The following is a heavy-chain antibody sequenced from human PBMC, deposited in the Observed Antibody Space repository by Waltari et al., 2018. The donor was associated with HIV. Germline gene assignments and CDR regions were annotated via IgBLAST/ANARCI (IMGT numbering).Heavy chain of an antibody. V-gene: IGHV4-4*07. J-gene: IGHJ6*02. CDR2: IYTSGST. CDR3: ARDGWPPQGPAGHYYYYGMDV. CDR1: GGSISSYY. D-gene: IGHD2-2*01. Sequence: QVQLQESGPGLVKPSETLSLTCTVSGGSISSYYWSWLRQPAGKGLEWIGRIYTSGSTTYNPPLKSRVTMSVDTSKNQFSLKLSAVTAADTAVYYCARDGWPPQGPAGHYYYYGMDVWGQGTTVTVSS.